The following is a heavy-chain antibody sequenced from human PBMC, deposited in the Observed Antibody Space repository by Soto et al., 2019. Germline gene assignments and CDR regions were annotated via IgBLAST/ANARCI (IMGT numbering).Heavy chain of an antibody. CDR1: VCTPTTTP. CDR2: ISGTASRT. CDR3: PTSFRYFEN. V-gene: IGHV3-23*01. J-gene: IGHJ4*02. Sequence: PVGSLRLSCACSVCTPTTTPLSWVRQPPGKGLEWVTTISGTASRTYYVDSVKGRFFISRDNSKNTVTLQMNNLTLDDTAVYYCPTSFRYFENWGQGTRVIVSS.